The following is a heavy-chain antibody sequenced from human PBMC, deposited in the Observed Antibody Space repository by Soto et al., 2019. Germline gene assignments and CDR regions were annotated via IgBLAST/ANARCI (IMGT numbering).Heavy chain of an antibody. CDR1: GGTFSSYA. J-gene: IGHJ6*02. V-gene: IGHV1-69*06. CDR3: ARAACGDYYYYGMDV. D-gene: IGHD3-10*01. Sequence: QVQLVQSGAEVKKPGSSVKVSCKASGGTFSSYAISWVRQAPGQGLAWMGGIIPILGTANYAQKFQGRVTITADKSTSTAYLELSRLRSEDTAVYYCARAACGDYYYYGMDVWGQGTTVTVSS. CDR2: IIPILGTA.